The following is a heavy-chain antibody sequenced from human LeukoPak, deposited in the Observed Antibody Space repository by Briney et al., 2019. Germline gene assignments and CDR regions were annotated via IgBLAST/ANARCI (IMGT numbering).Heavy chain of an antibody. CDR1: GGSFSGYY. CDR3: ARARLDSIVVVPAAIRNNWFDP. CDR2: INHSGST. V-gene: IGHV4-34*01. Sequence: SETLSLTCAVYGGSFSGYYWSWIRQPPGKGLEWIGEINHSGSTNYNPSLKSRVTISVDTSKNHFSLKLSSVTAADTAVYYCARARLDSIVVVPAAIRNNWFDPGGQGTLVTVSS. D-gene: IGHD2-2*02. J-gene: IGHJ5*02.